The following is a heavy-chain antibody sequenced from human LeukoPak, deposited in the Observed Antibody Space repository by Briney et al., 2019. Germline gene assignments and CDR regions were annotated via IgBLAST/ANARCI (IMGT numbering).Heavy chain of an antibody. J-gene: IGHJ4*02. Sequence: ASVKVSCKASGGTFSSYAISWVRQAPGQGLEWMGGIIPIFGTANYAQKFQGRVTITTDESTSTAYVELSSLRSEDTAVYYCARGLGIHPYFDYWGQGTLVTVSS. CDR3: ARGLGIHPYFDY. CDR1: GGTFSSYA. CDR2: IIPIFGTA. D-gene: IGHD7-27*01. V-gene: IGHV1-69*05.